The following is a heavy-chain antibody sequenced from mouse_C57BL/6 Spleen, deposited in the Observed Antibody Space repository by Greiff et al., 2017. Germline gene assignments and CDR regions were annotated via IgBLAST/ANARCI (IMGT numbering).Heavy chain of an antibody. Sequence: QVHVKQPGAELVRPGSSVKLSCKASGYTFTSYWMHWVKQRPIQGLEWIGNIDPSDSETHYNQKFKDKATLTVDKSSSTAYMQLSSLTSEDSAVYYCARSYYYGSEGYFAVWGTGTTGTVSS. CDR2: IDPSDSET. V-gene: IGHV1-52*01. J-gene: IGHJ1*03. D-gene: IGHD1-1*01. CDR1: GYTFTSYW. CDR3: ARSYYYGSEGYFAV.